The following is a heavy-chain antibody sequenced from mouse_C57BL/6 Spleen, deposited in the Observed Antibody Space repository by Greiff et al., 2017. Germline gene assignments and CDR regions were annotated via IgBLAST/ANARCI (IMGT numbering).Heavy chain of an antibody. CDR2: IYPGDGDT. V-gene: IGHV1-82*01. D-gene: IGHD1-1*01. Sequence: LVESGPELVKPGASVKISCKASGYAFSSSWMNWVKQRPGKGLEWIGRIYPGDGDTNYNGKFKGKATLTADKSSSTAYMQLSSLTSEDSAVYFCARVDYYYGSSYGYFDVWGTGTTVTVSS. J-gene: IGHJ1*03. CDR1: GYAFSSSW. CDR3: ARVDYYYGSSYGYFDV.